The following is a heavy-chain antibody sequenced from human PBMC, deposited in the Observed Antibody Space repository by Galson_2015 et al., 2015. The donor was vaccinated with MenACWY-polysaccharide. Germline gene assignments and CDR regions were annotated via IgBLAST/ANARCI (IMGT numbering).Heavy chain of an antibody. CDR1: GYSFTSYW. D-gene: IGHD5-18*01. J-gene: IGHJ4*02. V-gene: IGHV5-51*03. Sequence: QSGAEVKKPGESLKISCKGSGYSFTSYWIGWVRQMPGKGLEWMGIIYPGDSDTRYSPSFQGQVTISADNSKNTLYLQMNSLRAEDTAVYYCAKDTGYSYGSHGYWGQGTLVTVSS. CDR2: IYPGDSDT. CDR3: AKDTGYSYGSHGY.